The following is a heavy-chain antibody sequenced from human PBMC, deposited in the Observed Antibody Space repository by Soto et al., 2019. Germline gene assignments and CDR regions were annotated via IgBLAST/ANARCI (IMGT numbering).Heavy chain of an antibody. CDR1: GFTFSGSP. V-gene: IGHV3-73*02. CDR2: IRSKTDYYAT. J-gene: IGHJ4*02. Sequence: EVQLVESGGGLVQPGGSLKLSCAASGFTFSGSPIHWVRQASGEGLEWVGRIRSKTDYYATAYAASVKGRFTISREDSMNTAYVQLTSLRTEDTAMYYCTSHSPEDIIRNWGQGTLVTVSS. D-gene: IGHD2-8*01. CDR3: TSHSPEDIIRN.